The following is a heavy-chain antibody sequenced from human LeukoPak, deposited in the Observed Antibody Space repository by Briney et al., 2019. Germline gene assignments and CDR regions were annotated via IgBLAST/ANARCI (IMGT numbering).Heavy chain of an antibody. V-gene: IGHV1-2*02. D-gene: IGHD3-10*01. CDR2: INPNSGGT. CDR3: ARGRFTMVRGVPAY. Sequence: ASVKVSCKASGYTFTSYYMHWVRQAPGQGLEWMGWINPNSGGTNYAQKFQGRVTMTRDTSISTAYMELSRLRSDDTAVYYCARGRFTMVRGVPAYWGQGTLVTVSS. J-gene: IGHJ4*02. CDR1: GYTFTSYY.